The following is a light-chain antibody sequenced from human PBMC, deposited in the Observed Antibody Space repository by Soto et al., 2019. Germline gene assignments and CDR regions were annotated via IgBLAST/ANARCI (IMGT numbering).Light chain of an antibody. V-gene: IGLV2-14*03. Sequence: QSALTQPASVSGSPGQSITISCSGTGSDVGGYKYVSWYQRHPGKAPTLIIYDVTNRPSGVSDRFSGSKSGNTASLTISALRAEDEADYYCSSYTSSATRVVFGGGTKLTVL. CDR1: GSDVGGYKY. J-gene: IGLJ2*01. CDR2: DVT. CDR3: SSYTSSATRVV.